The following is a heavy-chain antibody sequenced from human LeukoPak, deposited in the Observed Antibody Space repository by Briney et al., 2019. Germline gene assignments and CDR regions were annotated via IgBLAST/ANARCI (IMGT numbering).Heavy chain of an antibody. CDR1: GGTFSSYA. CDR3: ARDRGYYYYHMDV. CDR2: IIPIFGTA. V-gene: IGHV1-69*05. Sequence: SVKVSCKASGGTFSSYAISWVRQAPGQGLEWMGRIIPIFGTANYAQKFQGRVTITTDESTSTAYMELSSLRSEDTAVYYCARDRGYYYYHMDVWGKGTTVTVSS. D-gene: IGHD3-10*01. J-gene: IGHJ6*03.